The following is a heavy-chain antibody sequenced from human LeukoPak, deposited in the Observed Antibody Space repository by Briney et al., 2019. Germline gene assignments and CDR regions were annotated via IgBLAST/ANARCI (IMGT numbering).Heavy chain of an antibody. CDR3: AKPLNRGGWSNFDF. CDR1: GFNFDAYT. CDR2: ITWDDGRT. V-gene: IGHV3-43*01. Sequence: GGSLRLSYAASGFNFDAYTMHWVRQRPGNILEWVSLITWDDGRTYYADSVTGRFTISRDNSKNFLHLQMNSLRTEDTALYYCAKPLNRGGWSNFDFRGQGTLVTVSS. J-gene: IGHJ4*02. D-gene: IGHD6-19*01.